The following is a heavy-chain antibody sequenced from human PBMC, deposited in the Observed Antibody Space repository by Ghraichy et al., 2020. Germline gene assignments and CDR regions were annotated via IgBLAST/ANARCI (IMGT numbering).Heavy chain of an antibody. Sequence: GGSLRLSCVASGFTFSDYGMTWVRQAPGKGLEWVSFISDLSSSKLYADSVKGRFTVSRDNSRNTLHLQMDSLRAEDTAIYYCAKSHDHRYRAYDYAAYWGPGTLVTVSS. CDR3: AKSHDHRYRAYDYAAY. CDR2: ISDLSSSK. CDR1: GFTFSDYG. J-gene: IGHJ4*02. V-gene: IGHV3-23*01. D-gene: IGHD5-12*01.